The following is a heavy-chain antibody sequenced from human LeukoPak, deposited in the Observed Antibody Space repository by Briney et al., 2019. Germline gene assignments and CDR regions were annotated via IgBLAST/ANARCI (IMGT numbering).Heavy chain of an antibody. CDR1: GYTFTGYY. D-gene: IGHD2-15*01. V-gene: IGHV1-2*02. Sequence: GASVKVSCKASGYTFTGYYMHWVRQAPGQGLEWMGWINPNSGGTNYAQKFQGRVTMTRDTSISTAYMELSRLRSDDTAVCYCARSRYCSGGSCYPPLPFDYWGQGTLVTVSS. J-gene: IGHJ4*02. CDR3: ARSRYCSGGSCYPPLPFDY. CDR2: INPNSGGT.